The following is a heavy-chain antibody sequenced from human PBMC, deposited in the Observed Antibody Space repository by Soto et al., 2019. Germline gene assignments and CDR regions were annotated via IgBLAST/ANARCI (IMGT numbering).Heavy chain of an antibody. V-gene: IGHV3-23*01. D-gene: IGHD3-10*01. Sequence: EVQLLESGGGLVQPGGSLRLSCAASGFTFNNYAMTWVRQAPGKGLEWVSAISGGGDTTSYADSVQGRFPVSRDGFNATVYLQVSRLRAEATALYYCAKGPGRSGSLTPPVAFWGPGTLVTVSS. CDR2: ISGGGDTT. J-gene: IGHJ4*02. CDR3: AKGPGRSGSLTPPVAF. CDR1: GFTFNNYA.